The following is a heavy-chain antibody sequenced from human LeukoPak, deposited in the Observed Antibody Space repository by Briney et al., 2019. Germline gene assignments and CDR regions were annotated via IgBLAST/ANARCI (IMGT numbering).Heavy chain of an antibody. CDR3: AREGHNYYDSSGDFDY. D-gene: IGHD3-22*01. J-gene: IGHJ4*02. CDR1: GYTFTSYY. V-gene: IGHV1-2*02. Sequence: ASVKVSCKASGYTFTSYYMHWVRQAPGQGLEWMGWINPNSGGTNYAQKFQGRVTMTRDTSISTAYMELSRLRSVDTAVYYCAREGHNYYDSSGDFDYWGQGTLVTVSS. CDR2: INPNSGGT.